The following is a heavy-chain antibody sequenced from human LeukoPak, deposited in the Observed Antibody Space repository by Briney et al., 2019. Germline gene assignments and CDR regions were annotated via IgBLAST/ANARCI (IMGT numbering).Heavy chain of an antibody. J-gene: IGHJ4*02. Sequence: VASAKVSCKASGYTFIGYYMHWVRQAPGQGLEWMGWINPNSGGTNYAQKFQGRVTMTRDTSISTAYMELSRLRSDDTAVYYCARDRGYCSGGSCQTFDYWGQGTLATVSS. CDR1: GYTFIGYY. V-gene: IGHV1-2*02. CDR3: ARDRGYCSGGSCQTFDY. CDR2: INPNSGGT. D-gene: IGHD2-15*01.